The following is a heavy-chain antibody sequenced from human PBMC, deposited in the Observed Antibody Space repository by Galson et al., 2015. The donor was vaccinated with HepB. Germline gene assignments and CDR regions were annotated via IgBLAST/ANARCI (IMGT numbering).Heavy chain of an antibody. CDR3: AKDRWGAVEKADY. Sequence: SLRLSCAASGFTFSSYAMSWVRQAPGKGLEWVSAISGSGGSTYYADSVKGRFTISRDNSKNTLYLQMNSLRAEDTAVYYCAKDRWGAVEKADYWGQGTLVTVSS. V-gene: IGHV3-23*01. J-gene: IGHJ4*02. D-gene: IGHD6-19*01. CDR2: ISGSGGST. CDR1: GFTFSSYA.